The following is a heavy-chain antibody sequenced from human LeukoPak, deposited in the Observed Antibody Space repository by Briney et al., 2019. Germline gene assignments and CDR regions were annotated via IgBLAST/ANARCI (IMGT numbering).Heavy chain of an antibody. CDR3: ARAFVTAAGFFDT. J-gene: IGHJ4*02. V-gene: IGHV3-66*02. D-gene: IGHD6-13*01. Sequence: GGSLRLSCAASGFTVSSSYMSWVRQAPGKGLEWVSVIYSGGDTHYAGSEKGRFTISRDNSVNTLYLQMNSLRTEDTAVYYCARAFVTAAGFFDTWGQGTLVTVSS. CDR2: IYSGGDT. CDR1: GFTVSSSY.